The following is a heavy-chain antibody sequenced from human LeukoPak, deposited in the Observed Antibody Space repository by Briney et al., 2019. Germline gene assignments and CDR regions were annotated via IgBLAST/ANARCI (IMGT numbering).Heavy chain of an antibody. CDR3: ARGVYIAAAQYGY. CDR1: GGSFSGYY. V-gene: IGHV4-59*01. CDR2: IYYSGTT. D-gene: IGHD6-13*01. Sequence: PSETLSLTCAVYGGSFSGYYWSWIRQPPGKGLEWIGYIYYSGTTNYNPSLKSRVTISVDTSKNQFSLKLSSVTAADTAVYYCARGVYIAAAQYGYWGQGTLVAVSS. J-gene: IGHJ4*02.